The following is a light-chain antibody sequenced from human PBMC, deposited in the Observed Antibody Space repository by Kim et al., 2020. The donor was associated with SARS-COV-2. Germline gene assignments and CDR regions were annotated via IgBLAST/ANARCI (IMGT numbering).Light chain of an antibody. J-gene: IGLJ3*02. CDR2: EVS. CDR1: SSDVGGYNY. V-gene: IGLV2-8*01. Sequence: PGQSVTISCTGTSSDVGGYNYVSWYQQHPGKAPKLMIYEVSKRPSGVPDRFSGSKSGNTASLTVSGLQAEDEADYYCSSYAGSNNLVFGGGTQLTVL. CDR3: SSYAGSNNLV.